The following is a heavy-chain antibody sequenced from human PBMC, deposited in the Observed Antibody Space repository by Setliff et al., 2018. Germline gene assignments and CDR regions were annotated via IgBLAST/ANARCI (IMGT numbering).Heavy chain of an antibody. D-gene: IGHD2-21*02. CDR3: ARDLGHGGDSDY. Sequence: PSETLSLTCTVSGYSISSGYIWGWIRQPPGRGLEWVGNIGHTGSINYNPSLKSRLTISRDTSKNQVSLKLNSVTATDTAVYYCARDLGHGGDSDYWGQGILVTVSS. V-gene: IGHV4-38-2*02. CDR2: IGHTGSI. CDR1: GYSISSGYI. J-gene: IGHJ4*02.